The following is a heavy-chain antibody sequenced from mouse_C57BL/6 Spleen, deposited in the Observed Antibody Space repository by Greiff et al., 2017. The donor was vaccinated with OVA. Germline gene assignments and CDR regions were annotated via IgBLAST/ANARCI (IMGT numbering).Heavy chain of an antibody. J-gene: IGHJ4*01. CDR3: AVLLLGY. CDR1: GYAFTNYL. D-gene: IGHD1-1*01. V-gene: IGHV1-54*01. CDR2: IDPGSGGT. Sequence: QVQLQQSGAELVRPGTSVKVSCKASGYAFTNYLIEWVKQRPGQGLEWIGVIDPGSGGTNYNEKFKGKATLTADKSSSTAYMQLSSLTSEDSAVYFCAVLLLGYWGQGTSVTVSS.